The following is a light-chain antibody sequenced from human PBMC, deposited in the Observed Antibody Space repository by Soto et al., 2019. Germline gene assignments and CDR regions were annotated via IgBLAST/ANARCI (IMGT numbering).Light chain of an antibody. V-gene: IGKV3D-15*01. CDR3: QQYNNWPLL. J-gene: IGKJ5*01. CDR1: QSVSSN. CDR2: GAS. Sequence: EIVMTQSPATLSVYPGERATLSCRASQSVSSNLAWYQQKPGQAPRLLIYGASIRATGIPARFSGSGSGTEFTLTISSLQSEDFAVYYCQQYNNWPLLFGQGTRLEIK.